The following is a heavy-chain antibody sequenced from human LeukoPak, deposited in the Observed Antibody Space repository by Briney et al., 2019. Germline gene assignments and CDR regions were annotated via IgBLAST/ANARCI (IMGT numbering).Heavy chain of an antibody. CDR3: ARLGTGYYSSTSCEETY. J-gene: IGHJ4*02. CDR2: ITWNGGTT. Sequence: GSLRLSCGASGFTFDDYTMHWVRQRPGKSLEWVSLITWNGGTTYYSDSVKGRFIISRDNTKNSLFLQMNSLRTEDTALYFCARLGTGYYSSTSCEETYWGRGTRVTVSS. CDR1: GFTFDDYT. V-gene: IGHV3-43*01. D-gene: IGHD2-2*03.